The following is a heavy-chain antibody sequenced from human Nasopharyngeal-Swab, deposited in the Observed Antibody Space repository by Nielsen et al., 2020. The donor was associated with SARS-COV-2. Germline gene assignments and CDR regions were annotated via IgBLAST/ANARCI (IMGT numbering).Heavy chain of an antibody. D-gene: IGHD3-9*01. J-gene: IGHJ4*02. CDR3: ASPKNYDILTGTNY. CDR2: IKSDGSST. Sequence: GESLKISCTASGFTFSSYWMHWVRQAPGKGLVWVSRIKSDGSSTSYADSVKGRFTISRDNAKNTLYLQMNSLRAEDTAVYYCASPKNYDILTGTNYWGQGTLATVSS. V-gene: IGHV3-74*01. CDR1: GFTFSSYW.